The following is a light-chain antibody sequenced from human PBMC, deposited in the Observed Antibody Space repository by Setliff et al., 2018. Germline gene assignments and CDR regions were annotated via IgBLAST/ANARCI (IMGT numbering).Light chain of an antibody. CDR2: EHS. J-gene: IGLJ2*01. Sequence: NFMLTQPHSVSASPGKTVTISCARSSGRIATDYVQWYQQRPDSSPTAVIFEHSRRPSGVPDRFSGSIDSSSNTASLTITGLTTEDEADYYCQSYDTDNHVVFSGGTKVTVL. CDR1: SGRIATDY. V-gene: IGLV6-57*01. CDR3: QSYDTDNHVV.